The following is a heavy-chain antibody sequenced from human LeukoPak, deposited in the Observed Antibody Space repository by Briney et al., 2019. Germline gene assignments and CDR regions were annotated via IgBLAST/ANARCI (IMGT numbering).Heavy chain of an antibody. J-gene: IGHJ6*03. CDR2: INPNSGGT. CDR3: ARDALHPLSGYMDV. V-gene: IGHV1-2*02. Sequence: ASVTVSCTASGYTFTGYYMHWVRQAPGQGLEWMGWINPNSGGTNYAQKFQGRVTMTRDTSISTAYMELSRLRSDDTAVYYCARDALHPLSGYMDVWGKGTTVTVSS. D-gene: IGHD1-1*01. CDR1: GYTFTGYY.